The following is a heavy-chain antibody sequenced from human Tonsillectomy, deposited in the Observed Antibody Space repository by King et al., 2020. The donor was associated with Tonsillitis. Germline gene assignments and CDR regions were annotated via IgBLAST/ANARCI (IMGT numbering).Heavy chain of an antibody. Sequence: QLVQSGAEVKKPGASVKVSCKASGYTFTSYGISWVRQAPGQGLEWMGWISAYNGNTNYAQKLQGRVTMTTDTSTSTAYMELRSLRSDDTAVYYCAREGKRFGELLSRNYGMDVWGQGTTVTVSS. CDR2: ISAYNGNT. J-gene: IGHJ6*02. V-gene: IGHV1-18*01. CDR1: GYTFTSYG. CDR3: AREGKRFGELLSRNYGMDV. D-gene: IGHD3-10*01.